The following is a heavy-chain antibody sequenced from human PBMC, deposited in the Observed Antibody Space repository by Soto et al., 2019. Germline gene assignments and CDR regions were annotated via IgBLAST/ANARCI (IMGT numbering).Heavy chain of an antibody. D-gene: IGHD2-2*01. J-gene: IGHJ4*02. CDR3: GREDTPSLN. CDR2: FDPEDGET. CDR1: GYTLTELS. Sequence: ASVKVSCKVSGYTLTELSMHWVRQAPGKGLEWMGGFDPEDGETIYAQKFQGRVTMTTDTSTSTAYMELRSLRSDDTAVYYCGREDTPSLNWGQGTLVTVSS. V-gene: IGHV1-24*01.